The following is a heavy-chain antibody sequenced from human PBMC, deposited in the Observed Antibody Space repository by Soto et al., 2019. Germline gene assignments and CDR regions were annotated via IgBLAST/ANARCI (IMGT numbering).Heavy chain of an antibody. J-gene: IGHJ3*02. CDR2: IYYSGST. CDR1: GGSISSSTYY. D-gene: IGHD6-6*01. V-gene: IGHV4-39*01. Sequence: SETLSLTCTVSGGSISSSTYYWGWIRQPPGKGLEYIGSIYYSGSTHYNPSLKSRVTISVDTSKNQFSLKLSSVTATDTAVYSCARHARVSDAFDIWGQGTMVTVSS. CDR3: ARHARVSDAFDI.